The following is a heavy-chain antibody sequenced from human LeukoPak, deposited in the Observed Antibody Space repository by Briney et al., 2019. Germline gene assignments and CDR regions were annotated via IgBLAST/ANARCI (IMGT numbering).Heavy chain of an antibody. J-gene: IGHJ4*02. Sequence: ASVKVSCKASGYTFTDYYIHWVRQAPGQGPEWMGWINSNTGDTKYAQKFQDRVTLTQDTSISTDYMELSRLESDDTAVFYCARGRWLQLWGDYWGQGTPLTVSS. D-gene: IGHD5-18*01. V-gene: IGHV1-2*02. CDR1: GYTFTDYY. CDR3: ARGRWLQLWGDY. CDR2: INSNTGDT.